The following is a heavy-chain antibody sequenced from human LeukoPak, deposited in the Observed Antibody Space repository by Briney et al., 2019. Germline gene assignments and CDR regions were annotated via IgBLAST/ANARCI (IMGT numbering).Heavy chain of an antibody. V-gene: IGHV3-21*04. J-gene: IGHJ4*02. CDR2: ISGSGDTT. Sequence: PGGSLRLSCAASGFTFDDYAMHWVRQAPGKGLEWVSAISGSGDTTYYADSVKGRFTISRDNAKNSLYLQMNSLRAEDTAVYYCARVGLSYYEYYFDYWGQGTLVTVSS. CDR3: ARVGLSYYEYYFDY. D-gene: IGHD1-26*01. CDR1: GFTFDDYA.